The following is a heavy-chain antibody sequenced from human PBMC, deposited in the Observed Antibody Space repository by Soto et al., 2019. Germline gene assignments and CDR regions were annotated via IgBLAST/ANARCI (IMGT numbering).Heavy chain of an antibody. CDR1: GFTFSSYS. CDR2: ISSISSYI. Sequence: GGSLRLSCAASGFTFSSYSMNWVRQAPGKGLEWVSSISSISSYIYYADSVKGRLTISRDNAKNSLYLQMNSLGAEDTDVYYCAREEATGPDYGDPIYYYYGMDVWGQGTTVTVSS. D-gene: IGHD4-17*01. CDR3: AREEATGPDYGDPIYYYYGMDV. J-gene: IGHJ6*02. V-gene: IGHV3-21*01.